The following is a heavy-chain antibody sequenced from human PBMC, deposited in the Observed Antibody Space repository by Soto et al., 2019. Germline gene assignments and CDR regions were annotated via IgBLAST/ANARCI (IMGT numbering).Heavy chain of an antibody. CDR2: IKGDGSRT. D-gene: IGHD2-15*01. CDR3: ARGLPGYYGMDV. J-gene: IGHJ6*02. V-gene: IGHV3-74*01. Sequence: EVQLVESGGGLVQRGGSLRLSCAASGFTFSSYWIHWVRQAPGKGLVWVSRIKGDGSRTDYADSVKGRFTISRDNAKNTVYLQMKSLRDVDTAVYYCARGLPGYYGMDVWGQRTTVTVSS. CDR1: GFTFSSYW.